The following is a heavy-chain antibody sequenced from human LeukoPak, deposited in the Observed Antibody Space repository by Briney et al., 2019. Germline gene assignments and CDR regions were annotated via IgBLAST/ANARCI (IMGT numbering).Heavy chain of an antibody. CDR3: ARDGSGSYYKRGPFDP. J-gene: IGHJ5*02. D-gene: IGHD3-10*01. CDR2: IYYSGST. CDR1: GGSISSSSYY. Sequence: SETLSLTCTVSGGSISSSSYYWGWIRQPPGKGLEWIGSIYYSGSTYYNPSLKSRVTISVDTSKNQFSLKLSSVTAADTAVYYCARDGSGSYYKRGPFDPWGQGTLVTVTS. V-gene: IGHV4-39*07.